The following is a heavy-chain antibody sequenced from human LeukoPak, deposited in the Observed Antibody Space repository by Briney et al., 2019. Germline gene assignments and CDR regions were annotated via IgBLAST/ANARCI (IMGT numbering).Heavy chain of an antibody. D-gene: IGHD7-27*01. CDR2: ISSSGGSI. CDR1: GFAFTSLA. CDR3: AKDLGPTWFDP. Sequence: GGSLRLSCAASGFAFTSLAMSWVRQAPGKGLEWVSFISSSGGSIYYADSVKGRFTISRDNSKNALYLQMNSLRAEDTAVYYCAKDLGPTWFDPWGQGTLVTVSS. J-gene: IGHJ5*02. V-gene: IGHV3-23*01.